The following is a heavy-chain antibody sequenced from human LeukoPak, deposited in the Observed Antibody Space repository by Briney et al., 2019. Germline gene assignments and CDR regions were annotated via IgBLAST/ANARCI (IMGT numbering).Heavy chain of an antibody. J-gene: IGHJ4*02. CDR2: VIPIFNTT. CDR3: ATEYCTTSSCYPPFGY. V-gene: IGHV1-69*13. Sequence: SVKVSCKTSGGTFSSYAISWVRQAPGQGLEWMGGVIPIFNTTNYAQKFQARVTITADESTNTAYMELSSLRSEDTAVYYCATEYCTTSSCYPPFGYWGQGTLVTVSS. CDR1: GGTFSSYA. D-gene: IGHD2-2*01.